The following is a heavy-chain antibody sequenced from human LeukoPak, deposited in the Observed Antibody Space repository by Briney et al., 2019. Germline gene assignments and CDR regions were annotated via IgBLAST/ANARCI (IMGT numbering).Heavy chain of an antibody. V-gene: IGHV3-15*01. J-gene: IGHJ4*02. CDR2: IKSKTDGGTT. CDR3: AARRIAGYYFDY. CDR1: GFTFSNAW. D-gene: IGHD6-13*01. Sequence: GGSLRLSCAASGFTFSNAWMSWVRQAPGKGLEWVGCIKSKTDGGTTDYAAPVKGRFTISRDDSKNTLYLQMNSLRVEDTAVYYCAARRIAGYYFDYWGQGTQVTVSS.